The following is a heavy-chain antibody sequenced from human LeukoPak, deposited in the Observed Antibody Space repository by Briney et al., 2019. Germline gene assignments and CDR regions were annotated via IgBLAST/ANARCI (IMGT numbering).Heavy chain of an antibody. D-gene: IGHD3-22*01. Sequence: ASVKVSCKASGYTFTGYYMHWVRQAPEQGLEWMGWINPNSGGTNYAQKFQGWVTMTRDTSISTAYMELSRLRSDDTAVYYCARSPTGSSGYYPPDFDYWGQGTLVTVSS. CDR3: ARSPTGSSGYYPPDFDY. V-gene: IGHV1-2*04. CDR2: INPNSGGT. J-gene: IGHJ4*02. CDR1: GYTFTGYY.